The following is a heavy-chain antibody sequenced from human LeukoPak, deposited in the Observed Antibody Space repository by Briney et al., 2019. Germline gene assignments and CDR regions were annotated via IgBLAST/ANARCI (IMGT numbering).Heavy chain of an antibody. CDR1: GGSFSGYY. Sequence: PSETLSLTCAVYGGSFSGYYWSWIRQPPGKGLEWIGEINHSGSTNYNPSLKSRVTISVVTSKNQFSLKLSSVTAADTAVYYCARDVGYNSGWHWDFWGQGALVTVSS. CDR2: INHSGST. CDR3: ARDVGYNSGWHWDF. J-gene: IGHJ4*02. D-gene: IGHD6-19*01. V-gene: IGHV4-34*01.